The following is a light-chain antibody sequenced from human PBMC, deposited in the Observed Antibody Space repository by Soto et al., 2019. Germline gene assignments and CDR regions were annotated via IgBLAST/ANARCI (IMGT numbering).Light chain of an antibody. Sequence: QSALTQPPSASGSPGQSVTISCTGTSSDVGGYNYVSWYQQHPGKAPKLMIYEVSKRPSGVPDRFSGSKSGNTASLTVSVLQAEDEADYYGSSYAGSNNVVFGGGTKVTVL. CDR2: EVS. CDR3: SSYAGSNNVV. V-gene: IGLV2-8*01. J-gene: IGLJ2*01. CDR1: SSDVGGYNY.